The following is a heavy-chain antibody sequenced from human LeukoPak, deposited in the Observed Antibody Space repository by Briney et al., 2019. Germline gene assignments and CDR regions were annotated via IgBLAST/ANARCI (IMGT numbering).Heavy chain of an antibody. CDR1: GGSISSGTYY. J-gene: IGHJ4*02. D-gene: IGHD3-10*01. V-gene: IGHV4-39*01. Sequence: PSGTLSLTCTVSGGSISSGTYYWAWIRQPPGKGPEWIGTIHYSGDTYYNPSLKSRVTISVDPPKKQFFLNLSSVTAADTAVYYCASSFGGSGQEDSFDYWGQGTLVTVSS. CDR2: IHYSGDT. CDR3: ASSFGGSGQEDSFDY.